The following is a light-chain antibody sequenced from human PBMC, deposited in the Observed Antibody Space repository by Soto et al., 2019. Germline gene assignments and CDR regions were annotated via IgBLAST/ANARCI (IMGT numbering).Light chain of an antibody. CDR3: QHYNSYPEA. J-gene: IGKJ1*01. Sequence: IGMTQCPSTLSGSVGDRVTITWGASQTISSWLAWYQQKTGKAPKLLIYKASTLKSGVPSRLRGSGSGTEFTLTISSMKTDDFATYYCQHYNSYPEAFGQGTKVDIK. V-gene: IGKV1-5*03. CDR2: KAS. CDR1: QTISSW.